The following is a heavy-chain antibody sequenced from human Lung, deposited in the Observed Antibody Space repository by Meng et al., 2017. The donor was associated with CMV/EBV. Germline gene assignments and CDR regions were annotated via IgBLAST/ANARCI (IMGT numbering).Heavy chain of an antibody. J-gene: IGHJ4*02. D-gene: IGHD1-26*01. V-gene: IGHV4-4*07. CDR3: ATGSGDFDH. CDR1: GVSISGFY. CDR2: IYINGDT. Sequence: QVHLQESGPGLVKPSAPLSLTCSVSGVSISGFYWSWIRQPAGKGLEWIGRIYINGDTNYNPSLKSRVTISKDTSKNQISLRLTSETAADTAIYYCATGSGDFDHWGRGTLVTVAS.